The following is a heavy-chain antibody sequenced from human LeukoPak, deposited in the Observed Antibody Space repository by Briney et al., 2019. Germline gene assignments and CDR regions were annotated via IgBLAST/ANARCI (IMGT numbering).Heavy chain of an antibody. CDR3: ARHYSSSSPFDH. CDR1: GYSFTSYW. D-gene: IGHD6-6*01. V-gene: IGHV5-10-1*01. J-gene: IGHJ4*02. CDR2: IDPSDSYT. Sequence: GESLKISCKGSGYSFTSYWISWVRQMPGKGLEWMGRIDPSDSYTNYSPSFQGHVTISADKSISTAYLQWSSLKASDTAMYYCARHYSSSSPFDHWGQGTLVTVSS.